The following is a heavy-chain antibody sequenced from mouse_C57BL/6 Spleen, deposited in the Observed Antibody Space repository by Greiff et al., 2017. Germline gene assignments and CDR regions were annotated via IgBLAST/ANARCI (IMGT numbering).Heavy chain of an antibody. Sequence: EVQLVESGGGLVQPGGSLSLSCAASGFTFTDYYMSWVRQPPGKALEWLGFIRNKANGYTTAYSASVKGRFTISRDNSQSILYLQMNALRAEDSATYYCARSRGQLHVDYWGQGTTLTVSS. J-gene: IGHJ2*01. CDR1: GFTFTDYY. CDR3: ARSRGQLHVDY. V-gene: IGHV7-3*01. D-gene: IGHD2-1*01. CDR2: IRNKANGYTT.